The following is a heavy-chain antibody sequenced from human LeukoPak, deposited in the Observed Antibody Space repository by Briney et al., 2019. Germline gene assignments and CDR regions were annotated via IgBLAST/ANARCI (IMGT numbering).Heavy chain of an antibody. CDR2: ISGSGGST. Sequence: QPGGSLRLSCAASGFTFSSYAMSWVRQAPGKGVEWVSAISGSGGSTYYADSVKGRFTISRDNSKNTLYLQMNSMRAEDTAVYYCAKDAGYYDSSGYYFDYWGQGTLVTVSS. J-gene: IGHJ4*02. CDR3: AKDAGYYDSSGYYFDY. D-gene: IGHD3-22*01. CDR1: GFTFSSYA. V-gene: IGHV3-23*01.